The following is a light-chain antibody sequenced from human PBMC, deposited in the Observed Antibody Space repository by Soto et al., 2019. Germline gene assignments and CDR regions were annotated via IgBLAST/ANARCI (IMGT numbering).Light chain of an antibody. J-gene: IGKJ4*01. CDR3: HQYYNTPLT. Sequence: DFLLTPSPDSLAVSLAERATINCKSSQSVLYSTNNNNFLASYQQKPGQPPQLLIYWASTPESGVTDPFIGSGSGTDFTPTTSSLQAADVAVYYCHQYYNTPLTFGGGTKVDIK. CDR1: QSVLYSTNNNNF. V-gene: IGKV4-1*01. CDR2: WAS.